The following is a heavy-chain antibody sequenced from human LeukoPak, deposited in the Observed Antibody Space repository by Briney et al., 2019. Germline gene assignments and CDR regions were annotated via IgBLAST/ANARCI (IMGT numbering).Heavy chain of an antibody. V-gene: IGHV4-34*01. Sequence: SETLSLTCAVYGGSFSGYYWSWIRQPPGKGLEWIGEINHSGSTNYNPSLKSRVTISVDTSKNQFSLKPSSVTAADTAVYYCARVYRYYDILTGYLGNWFDPWGQGTLVTVSS. D-gene: IGHD3-9*01. J-gene: IGHJ5*02. CDR1: GGSFSGYY. CDR3: ARVYRYYDILTGYLGNWFDP. CDR2: INHSGST.